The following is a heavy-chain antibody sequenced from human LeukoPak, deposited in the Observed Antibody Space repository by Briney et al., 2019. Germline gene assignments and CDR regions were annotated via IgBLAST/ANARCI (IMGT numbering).Heavy chain of an antibody. V-gene: IGHV4-34*01. Sequence: SETLSLTCAVYGGSFSGYYWSWIRQPPGKGLEWIGEINHSGSTNYNPSLKSRVTISVDTSKNQFSLKLSSVTAADTAVYYCASLSWFGESGDDYWGQGTLVTVSS. J-gene: IGHJ4*02. D-gene: IGHD3-10*01. CDR3: ASLSWFGESGDDY. CDR1: GGSFSGYY. CDR2: INHSGST.